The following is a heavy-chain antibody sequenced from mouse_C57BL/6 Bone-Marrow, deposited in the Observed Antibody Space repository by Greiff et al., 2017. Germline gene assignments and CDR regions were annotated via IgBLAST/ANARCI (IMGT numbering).Heavy chain of an antibody. J-gene: IGHJ3*01. V-gene: IGHV14-4*01. CDR1: GFNIKNDY. CDR2: IDPENGDT. Sequence: EVQLQQSGAELVRPGASVKLSCTASGFNIKNDYMHWVKQRPEQGLEWIGRIDPENGDTNYASQFQGQATITADTSSNTAYLQLSSLTSEDTAVYYCTTFLDWFDYWGQGTLVTVSA. CDR3: TTFLDWFDY.